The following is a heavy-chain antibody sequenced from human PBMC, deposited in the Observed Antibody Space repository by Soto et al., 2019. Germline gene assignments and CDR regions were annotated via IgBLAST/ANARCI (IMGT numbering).Heavy chain of an antibody. D-gene: IGHD7-27*01. CDR2: TYYRSKWYN. CDR1: GDSVSSNSAA. V-gene: IGHV6-1*01. Sequence: KQSQTLSLTCAISGDSVSSNSAAWNWIRQSPSRGLEWLGRTYYRSKWYNDYAVSVKSRITINPDTSKNQFSLQLNSVTPEDAAVYYCASNNWGQGIRGYYGMDVWDQGTTVTVSS. J-gene: IGHJ6*02. CDR3: ASNNWGQGIRGYYGMDV.